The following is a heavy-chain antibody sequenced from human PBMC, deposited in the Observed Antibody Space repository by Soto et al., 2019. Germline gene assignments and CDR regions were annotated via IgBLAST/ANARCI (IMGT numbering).Heavy chain of an antibody. J-gene: IGHJ5*02. D-gene: IGHD4-17*01. CDR1: GGSISSYY. CDR2: IYYSGST. Sequence: SETLSLTCTVSGGSISSYYWSWIRQPPGKGLEWIGYIYYSGSTNYNPSLKSRVTISVDTSKNQFSLKLSSVTAADTVVYYCARDVPTYGDYGHWFDPWGQGTLVTVSS. CDR3: ARDVPTYGDYGHWFDP. V-gene: IGHV4-59*01.